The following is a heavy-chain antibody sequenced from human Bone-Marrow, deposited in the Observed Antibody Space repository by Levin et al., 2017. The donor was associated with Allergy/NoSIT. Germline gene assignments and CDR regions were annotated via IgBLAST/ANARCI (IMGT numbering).Heavy chain of an antibody. CDR3: AREAWGSPLDY. D-gene: IGHD3-16*01. J-gene: IGHJ4*02. CDR2: ISYDGSNK. CDR1: GFIFSSHG. V-gene: IGHV3-30*03. Sequence: GGSLRLSCKASGFIFSSHGMNWVRQAPGKGLECVAVISYDGSNKYYGDSVKGRFTISRDNSKKTLYLQMNSLRVEETAVYYCAREAWGSPLDYWGQGTLVTVSS.